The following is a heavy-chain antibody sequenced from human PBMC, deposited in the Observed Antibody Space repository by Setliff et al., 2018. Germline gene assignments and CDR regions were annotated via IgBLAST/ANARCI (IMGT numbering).Heavy chain of an antibody. CDR2: IKTTSEGGTV. Sequence: GGSLRLSCTASGLTLNNVWMNWVRQTPGKGLEWVGRIKTTSEGGTVDYAAPVKGRFTISRDDSKDTLYLQMNSLKTEDTAVYFCARRNYRTALDYWGQGTLVTVSS. V-gene: IGHV3-15*01. CDR3: ARRNYRTALDY. J-gene: IGHJ4*02. CDR1: GLTLNNVW. D-gene: IGHD3-16*02.